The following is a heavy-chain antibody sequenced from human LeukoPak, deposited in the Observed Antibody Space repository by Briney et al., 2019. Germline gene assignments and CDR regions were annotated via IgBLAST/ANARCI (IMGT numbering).Heavy chain of an antibody. V-gene: IGHV3-74*03. Sequence: GGSLRLSCVASGFTFSSYWMLWVRQAPGKGLVWVSRLHSDGSSTAYADSVKGRFTISRDNAKNTLYLQMNTLRAEDTAVYYCAIRRGYTYGDDYWGQGTLVTVSS. CDR1: GFTFSSYW. CDR2: LHSDGSST. J-gene: IGHJ4*02. D-gene: IGHD5-18*01. CDR3: AIRRGYTYGDDY.